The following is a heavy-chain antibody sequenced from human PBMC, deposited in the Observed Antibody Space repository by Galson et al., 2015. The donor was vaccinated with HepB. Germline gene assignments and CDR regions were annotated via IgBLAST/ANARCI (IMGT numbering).Heavy chain of an antibody. CDR1: GFTFSSYS. J-gene: IGHJ4*02. CDR3: ARDVGYCSSTSCYTIFDY. CDR2: ISSSSGYI. V-gene: IGHV3-21*01. Sequence: SLRLSCAASGFTFSSYSMNWVRQAPGKGLEWVSSISSSSGYIYYADSVKGRFTISRDNAKNSLYLQMNSLRAEDTAVYYCARDVGYCSSTSCYTIFDYWGQGTLVTVSS. D-gene: IGHD2-2*02.